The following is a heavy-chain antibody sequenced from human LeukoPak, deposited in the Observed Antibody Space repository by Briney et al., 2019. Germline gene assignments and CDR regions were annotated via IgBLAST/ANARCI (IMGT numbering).Heavy chain of an antibody. CDR1: GFTVSSNS. CDR3: ARDLSGHWTYDY. Sequence: GGSLRLSCEASGFTVSSNSMSWVRQAPGKGLEWVAVISLDGNNEYYADSVKGRFSLSRDNSMNTLYLQLNSLRTEDTAMYYCARDLSGHWTYDYWGQGTLVTVSS. CDR2: ISLDGNNE. D-gene: IGHD1-1*01. J-gene: IGHJ4*01. V-gene: IGHV3-30*03.